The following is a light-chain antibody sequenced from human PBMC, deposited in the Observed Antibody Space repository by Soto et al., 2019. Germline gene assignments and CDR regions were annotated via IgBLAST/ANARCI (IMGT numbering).Light chain of an antibody. J-gene: IGLJ3*02. CDR3: QTWGTGIQV. Sequence: QLVLTQSPSASASLGASVKLTCTLSSGHSSYAIAWHQQQPEKGPRYLMKLNSDGSHGRGDGIPDRFLGSSSGAVRYLTISSLQSEDEADYYCQTWGTGIQVFGGGTKLTVL. CDR2: LNSDGSH. CDR1: SGHSSYA. V-gene: IGLV4-69*01.